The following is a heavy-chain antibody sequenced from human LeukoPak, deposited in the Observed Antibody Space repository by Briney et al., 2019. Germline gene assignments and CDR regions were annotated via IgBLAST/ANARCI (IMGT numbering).Heavy chain of an antibody. CDR3: ARGAYPITIFGVVIQSRPALFDY. CDR2: IKQDGSEK. D-gene: IGHD3-3*01. CDR1: GFTFSSYW. V-gene: IGHV3-7*01. J-gene: IGHJ4*02. Sequence: GGSLRLSCAASGFTFSSYWMSRVRQAPGKGLEWVANIKQDGSEKYYVDSVKGRFTISRDNAKNSLYLQMNSLRAEDTAVYYCARGAYPITIFGVVIQSRPALFDYWGQGTLVTVSS.